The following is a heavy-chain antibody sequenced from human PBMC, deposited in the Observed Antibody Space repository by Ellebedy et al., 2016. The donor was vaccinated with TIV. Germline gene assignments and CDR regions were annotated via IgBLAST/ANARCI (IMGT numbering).Heavy chain of an antibody. CDR1: GYDFSNYW. CDR2: IYPAKSNI. J-gene: IGHJ4*02. V-gene: IGHV5-51*01. CDR3: ARYGEDGDSIPDY. D-gene: IGHD5-24*01. Sequence: ASVKVSCKGSGYDFSNYWTGWVRQMPGKGLEWMGIIYPAKSNIRYSPSFQGQVTISADTSITTVYLQWDSLRASDTAIYYCARYGEDGDSIPDYWGQGTLVTVSS.